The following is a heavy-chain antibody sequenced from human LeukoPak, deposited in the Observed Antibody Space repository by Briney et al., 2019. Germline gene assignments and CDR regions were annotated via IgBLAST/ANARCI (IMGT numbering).Heavy chain of an antibody. V-gene: IGHV1-18*01. D-gene: IGHD6-19*01. Sequence: ASVKVSCKASGYTFTSYGISWVRQAPGQGLEWMGWISAYNGNTNYAQKLQGRVTMTTDTSTSTAYMELRSLRSDDTAVYYCAKTTASSGWMPHYYGMDVWGQGTTVTVSS. CDR3: AKTTASSGWMPHYYGMDV. CDR2: ISAYNGNT. J-gene: IGHJ6*02. CDR1: GYTFTSYG.